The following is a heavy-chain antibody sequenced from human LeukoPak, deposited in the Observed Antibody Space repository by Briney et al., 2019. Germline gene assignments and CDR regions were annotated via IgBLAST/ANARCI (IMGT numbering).Heavy chain of an antibody. V-gene: IGHV3-30*04. CDR2: VSYDGSNK. Sequence: GGSLRLSCAASGFTFSSYAMHWVRQAPGKGLEWVAVVSYDGSNKYYADSVKGRFTISRDNSKNTLYLQMNSLRAEGTAVYYCARVGGLGAFDIWGQGTMVTVSS. J-gene: IGHJ3*02. D-gene: IGHD3-16*01. CDR1: GFTFSSYA. CDR3: ARVGGLGAFDI.